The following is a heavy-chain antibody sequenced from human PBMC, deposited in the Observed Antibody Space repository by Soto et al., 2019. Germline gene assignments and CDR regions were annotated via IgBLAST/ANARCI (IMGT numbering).Heavy chain of an antibody. J-gene: IGHJ6*04. CDR3: ARHGSISSPYYYYYGMDV. CDR1: GYSFTSYW. Sequence: GESLKISCKGSGYSFTSYWIGWVRQMPGKGLEWMGIIYPGDSDTRYSPSFQGQVTISADKSISTAYLQWSSLKASDTAMYYCARHGSISSPYYYYYGMDVWGEGTTVTVSS. D-gene: IGHD3-3*02. V-gene: IGHV5-51*01. CDR2: IYPGDSDT.